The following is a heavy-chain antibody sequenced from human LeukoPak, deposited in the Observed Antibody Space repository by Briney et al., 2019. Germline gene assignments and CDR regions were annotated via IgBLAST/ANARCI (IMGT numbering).Heavy chain of an antibody. CDR1: GFIFDDYG. J-gene: IGHJ4*02. Sequence: GGSLRLSCAASGFIFDDYGMSWVRQAPGKGLEWVSGINWNGGSTGYADSVKGRFTIPRDNAKNSLYLQMNRLRAEDTALYYCARSGGGAWADYWGQGTLVTVSS. CDR3: ARSGGGAWADY. D-gene: IGHD3-10*01. CDR2: INWNGGST. V-gene: IGHV3-20*04.